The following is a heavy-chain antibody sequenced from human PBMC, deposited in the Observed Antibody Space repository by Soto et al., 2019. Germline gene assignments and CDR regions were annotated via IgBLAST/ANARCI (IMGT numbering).Heavy chain of an antibody. V-gene: IGHV3-33*01. CDR1: GFTFSSYG. Sequence: GGSLRLSCAASGFTFSSYGMHWVRQAPGKGLEWVAVIWYDGSNKYYADSVKGRFTISRDNSKNTLYLQMNSLRAEDTAVYYCAREFSSGYQKAFDYWDQGTLVTVSS. CDR3: AREFSSGYQKAFDY. J-gene: IGHJ4*02. CDR2: IWYDGSNK. D-gene: IGHD3-22*01.